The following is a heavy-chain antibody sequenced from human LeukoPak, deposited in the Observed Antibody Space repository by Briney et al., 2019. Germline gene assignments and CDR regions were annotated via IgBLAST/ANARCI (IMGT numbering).Heavy chain of an antibody. J-gene: IGHJ6*02. V-gene: IGHV4-4*02. D-gene: IGHD3-3*01. Sequence: PSETLSLTCAVSGGSISSSSGNCWTWVRQPPGKGLEWIGEIYHSGSTNYNPSLKSRVTMLLDKSKNQFSLKLSSVTAADTAVYYCASRLLSGWFNYYYGMDVWGQGTTVTVSS. CDR1: GGSISSSSGNC. CDR2: IYHSGST. CDR3: ASRLLSGWFNYYYGMDV.